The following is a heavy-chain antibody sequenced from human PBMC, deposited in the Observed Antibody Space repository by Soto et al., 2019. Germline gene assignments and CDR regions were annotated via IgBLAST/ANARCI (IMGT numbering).Heavy chain of an antibody. CDR2: IYPGDSDT. Sequence: GESLKISCKGSGYSFTSYWIGWVRQMPGKGLEWMGIIYPGDSDTRYSPSFQGQVTISADKSISTAYLQWSSLKASDTAMYYCARQAITMVRGQGWFDPWGQGTLVTVSS. CDR3: ARQAITMVRGQGWFDP. V-gene: IGHV5-51*01. D-gene: IGHD3-10*01. CDR1: GYSFTSYW. J-gene: IGHJ5*02.